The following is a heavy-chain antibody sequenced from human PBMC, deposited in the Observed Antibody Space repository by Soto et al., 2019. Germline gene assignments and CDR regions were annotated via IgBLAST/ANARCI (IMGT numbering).Heavy chain of an antibody. CDR2: IFWDDDK. V-gene: IGHV2-5*02. Sequence: QITLKESGPTLVKPTQTLTLTCTFSGFSLSTSGVGVGWIRQPPGKALEWLAIIFWDDDKYYSPSLKSRLTITTDPAKNQVVLTMTNMDPVDTATYYCAHRLSTVTTLGGWFDPWGQGTLVTVSS. CDR1: GFSLSTSGVG. J-gene: IGHJ5*02. CDR3: AHRLSTVTTLGGWFDP. D-gene: IGHD4-17*01.